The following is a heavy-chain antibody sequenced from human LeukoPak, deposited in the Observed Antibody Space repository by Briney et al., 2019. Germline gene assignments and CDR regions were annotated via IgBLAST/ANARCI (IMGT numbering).Heavy chain of an antibody. V-gene: IGHV1-18*01. CDR3: ARGSTARYYYDSSGYYRGAVDY. CDR2: ISAYNGNT. Sequence: ASVKVSCKTSGYTFTTYGISWVRQAPGQGLEWMGWISAYNGNTNYAQKFQGRVTMTTDTSTNTAYMELRSLRSDDTAVYCCARGSTARYYYDSSGYYRGAVDYWGQGTLVTISS. D-gene: IGHD3-22*01. CDR1: GYTFTTYG. J-gene: IGHJ4*02.